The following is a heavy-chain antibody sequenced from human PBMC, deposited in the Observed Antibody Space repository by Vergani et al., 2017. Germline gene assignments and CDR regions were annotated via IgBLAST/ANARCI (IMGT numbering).Heavy chain of an antibody. CDR3: ARQGLEEDYGGKGTHPPLGDY. Sequence: QVQLQESGPGLVKPSETLSLTCAVSGYSISSGYYWGWIRQPPGKGLEWIGSIYHSGSTYYNPSLKSRVTLSVDTSKNQFSLKLSSVTAADTAVYYCARQGLEEDYGGKGTHPPLGDYWGQGTLVTVSS. CDR1: GYSISSGYY. V-gene: IGHV4-38-2*01. J-gene: IGHJ4*02. D-gene: IGHD4-23*01. CDR2: IYHSGST.